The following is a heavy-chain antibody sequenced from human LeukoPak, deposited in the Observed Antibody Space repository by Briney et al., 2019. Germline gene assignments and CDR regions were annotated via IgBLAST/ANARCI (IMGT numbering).Heavy chain of an antibody. V-gene: IGHV3-23*01. CDR2: ISGSGGST. CDR1: GFTFSSYA. CDR3: ARGQEGYELVDCGGDCSPRGAFDI. J-gene: IGHJ3*02. D-gene: IGHD2-21*02. Sequence: GGSLRLSCAASGFTFSSYAMSWVRQAPGKGLEWVSAISGSGGSTYYADSVKGRFTISRDNSKNTLYLQMNSLRAEDTAVYYCARGQEGYELVDCGGDCSPRGAFDIWGQGTMVTVSS.